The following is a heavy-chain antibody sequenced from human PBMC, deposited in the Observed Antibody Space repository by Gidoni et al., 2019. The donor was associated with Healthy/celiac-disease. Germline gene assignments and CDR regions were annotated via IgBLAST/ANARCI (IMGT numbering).Heavy chain of an antibody. CDR2: SIPILGIA. V-gene: IGHV1-69*04. D-gene: IGHD3-10*01. CDR3: ARDGSGSYYNGNY. CDR1: GGTFSSYA. Sequence: QVQLVQSGAEVMKPGSSVTVSCKASGGTFSSYAISWVRQAPGQGLGCMRSSIPILGIANDAQKFQGRVTITADKSTSTAYRERSSLRAEDTAVYYCARDGSGSYYNGNYWGQGTLVTVSS. J-gene: IGHJ4*02.